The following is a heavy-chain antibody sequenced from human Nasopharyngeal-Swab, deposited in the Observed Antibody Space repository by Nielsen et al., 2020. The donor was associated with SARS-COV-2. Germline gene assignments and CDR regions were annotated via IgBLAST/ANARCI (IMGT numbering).Heavy chain of an antibody. CDR2: VNEDRSAQ. Sequence: GESLKISCAASGFTFSRLSMTWVRQAPGKGLEWVANVNEDRSAQYYVDSVKGRFTISRDNARNSLFLQMNSLRAEDTAVYYCATGTWFGYWGQGTLVTVSS. CDR3: ATGTWFGY. V-gene: IGHV3-7*03. CDR1: GFTFSRLS. J-gene: IGHJ5*01.